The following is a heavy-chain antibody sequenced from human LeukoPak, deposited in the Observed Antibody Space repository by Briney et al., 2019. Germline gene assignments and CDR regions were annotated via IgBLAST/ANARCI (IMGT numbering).Heavy chain of an antibody. J-gene: IGHJ5*02. CDR1: GYTFTSYD. CDR3: ARGLFGITTYKFDP. Sequence: ASVKVSCKASGYTFTSYDINWVRQATGQGLEWMGWMNPNSGNTGYAQKFQGRVTMTRNTSISTAYMELGSLRSEDTAVYYCARGLFGITTYKFDPWGQGTLVTVSS. D-gene: IGHD3-10*01. CDR2: MNPNSGNT. V-gene: IGHV1-8*01.